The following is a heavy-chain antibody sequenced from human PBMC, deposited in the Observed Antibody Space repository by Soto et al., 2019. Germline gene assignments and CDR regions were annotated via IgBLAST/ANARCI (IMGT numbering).Heavy chain of an antibody. D-gene: IGHD3-22*01. CDR3: ATVSGYGTQNYFDY. CDR2: IYTSGST. Sequence: PSETLSLTCTVSGGSMRSYYWSWIRQPAGKGLEWIGRIYTSGSTNYNPSLKSRVTMSVDTSKNQFSLNLSTVTAADTAVYYCATVSGYGTQNYFDYWGQGTLVTVSS. CDR1: GGSMRSYY. J-gene: IGHJ4*02. V-gene: IGHV4-4*07.